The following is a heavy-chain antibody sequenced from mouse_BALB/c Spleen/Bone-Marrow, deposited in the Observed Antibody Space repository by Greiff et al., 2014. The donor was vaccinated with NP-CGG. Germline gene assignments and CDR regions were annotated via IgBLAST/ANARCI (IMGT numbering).Heavy chain of an antibody. J-gene: IGHJ2*01. Sequence: EVKLVESGGDLVKPGGSLKLSCAASGFTFSSYGMSWVRQTPDKRLEWVATISSGGSYTYYPDSVKGRFTISRDNDKNTLYLQMSSLKSEDTAMYYCARQTYYDYDGYFDYWGQGTTLTVSS. CDR3: ARQTYYDYDGYFDY. CDR1: GFTFSSYG. D-gene: IGHD2-4*01. CDR2: ISSGGSYT. V-gene: IGHV5-6*01.